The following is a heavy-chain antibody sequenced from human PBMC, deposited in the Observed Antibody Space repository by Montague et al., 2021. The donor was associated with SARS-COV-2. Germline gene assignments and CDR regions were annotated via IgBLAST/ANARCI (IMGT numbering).Heavy chain of an antibody. V-gene: IGHV4-4*02. D-gene: IGHD1-26*01. CDR1: GDSITTDTW. Sequence: SETLSLTCAVSGDSITTDTWWTCDRLPTGKAPEWVGEIFHNMCTKYKTNHKGPLSKSVDKSWNPFTLRLTSVTAADTAIYYCARKGSGRSDLAYWGQGTLVTVSS. CDR2: IFHNMCT. J-gene: IGHJ4*02. CDR3: ARKGSGRSDLAY.